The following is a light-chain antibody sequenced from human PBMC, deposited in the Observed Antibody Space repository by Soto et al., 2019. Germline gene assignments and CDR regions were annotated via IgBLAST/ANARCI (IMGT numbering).Light chain of an antibody. Sequence: EIVLTPSPGTLSLSPGERATLSCRASQSVSSSYLAWYQQKPGQAPRLLIYGASSRATGIPDRFSGSGSGTDFTLTISRLEPEDFEVYYCQQYGSSRITFGPVSGLEIK. V-gene: IGKV3-20*01. CDR3: QQYGSSRIT. J-gene: IGKJ5*01. CDR1: QSVSSSY. CDR2: GAS.